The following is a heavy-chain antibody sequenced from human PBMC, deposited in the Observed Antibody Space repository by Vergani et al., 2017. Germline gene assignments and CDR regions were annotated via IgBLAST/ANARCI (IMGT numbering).Heavy chain of an antibody. CDR1: GGSISSGSYY. D-gene: IGHD2-21*02. J-gene: IGHJ4*02. Sequence: QVQLQESGPGLVKPSQTLSLTCTVSGGSISSGSYYWSWIRQPAGKGLEWIGRIYTSGSTNYNPSLKSRVTISVDTSKNQFSLKLSSVNAADTAVYYCAVELRCGGGCYYFDYWGGGTLVTVSS. CDR3: AVELRCGGGCYYFDY. V-gene: IGHV4-61*02. CDR2: IYTSGST.